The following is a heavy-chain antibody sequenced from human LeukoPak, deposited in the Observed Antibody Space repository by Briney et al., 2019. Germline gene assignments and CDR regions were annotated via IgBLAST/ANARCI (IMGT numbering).Heavy chain of an antibody. CDR3: ARGGGSTDAFDI. J-gene: IGHJ3*02. D-gene: IGHD1-26*01. CDR1: GFTFSSYS. Sequence: GGSLRLSCAASGFTFSSYSMNWVRQAPGKGLEWVSSISSSSSYIYYADSVKGRFTISRDNAKNSLYLQMNSLRAEDTAVYYCARGGGSTDAFDIWGQGTMVTVSS. CDR2: ISSSSSYI. V-gene: IGHV3-21*01.